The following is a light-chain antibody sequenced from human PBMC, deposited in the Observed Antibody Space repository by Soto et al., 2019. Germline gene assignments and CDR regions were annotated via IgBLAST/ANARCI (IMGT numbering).Light chain of an antibody. CDR3: QRYFGIPWT. J-gene: IGKJ1*01. Sequence: DIQMSQSPSSLSASVGDRFTITCRASQSISSYLNWYRQKPGKAPKLLIYDTSNLETGVPTRFSGSGSGTDFTLTISSLQAEDVAVYYCQRYFGIPWTFGQGTKVDIK. CDR1: QSISSY. CDR2: DTS. V-gene: IGKV1-33*01.